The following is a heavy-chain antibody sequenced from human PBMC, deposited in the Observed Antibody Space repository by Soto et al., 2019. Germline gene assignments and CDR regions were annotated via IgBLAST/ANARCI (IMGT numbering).Heavy chain of an antibody. CDR1: GGTFSSYA. CDR3: ARCLDTAMVKVYYYGMDV. V-gene: IGHV1-69*06. J-gene: IGHJ6*02. CDR2: IIPIFGTA. D-gene: IGHD5-18*01. Sequence: QVQLVQSGAEVKKPGSSVKVSCKASGGTFSSYAISWVRQAPGQGLEWMGGIIPIFGTANYAQKFQGRVTITADKSTSTVYMELSSLRSEDTAVYYCARCLDTAMVKVYYYGMDVWGQGTTVTVSS.